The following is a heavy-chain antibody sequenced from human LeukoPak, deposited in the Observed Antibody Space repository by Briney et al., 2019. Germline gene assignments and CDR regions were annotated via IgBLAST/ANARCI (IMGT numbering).Heavy chain of an antibody. Sequence: GGSLRLSCAASGLTFSSYGFHWVRQSPGKGLEWVAVISNHGSNRYYADSVKGRFTISRDNSENTVFLQMNSLRAEDTAVYYCAREDSPGIAAAALDYWGQGTLVTVSS. CDR3: AREDSPGIAAAALDY. CDR2: ISNHGSNR. V-gene: IGHV3-33*01. J-gene: IGHJ4*02. D-gene: IGHD6-13*01. CDR1: GLTFSSYG.